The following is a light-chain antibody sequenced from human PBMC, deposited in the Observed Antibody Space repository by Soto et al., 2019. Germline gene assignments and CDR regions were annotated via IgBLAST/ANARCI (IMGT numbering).Light chain of an antibody. CDR3: GTWDSSLSAVV. Sequence: SVLTQPPSVSAAPGQKVTISCSGSSSNIGTYYVSWYQHVPGTAPKLLIYDNNERPSGIPDRFSGSKSGTSATLGITGLQTGDEADYHCGTWDSSLSAVVFGGGTKVTVL. CDR2: DNN. V-gene: IGLV1-51*01. CDR1: SSNIGTYY. J-gene: IGLJ2*01.